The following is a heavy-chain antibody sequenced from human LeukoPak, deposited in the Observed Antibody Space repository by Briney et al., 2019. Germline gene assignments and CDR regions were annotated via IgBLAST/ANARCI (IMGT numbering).Heavy chain of an antibody. CDR2: FDPEDGET. CDR1: GYTLTELS. Sequence: ASVKVSCKVCGYTLTELSMHWVGQAPGKGLEWMGGFDPEDGETIYAQKFQGRVTMTEDTSTDTAYMELSSLRSEDTAVYYCATFPPTNWFDPWGQGTLVTVSS. CDR3: ATFPPTNWFDP. J-gene: IGHJ5*02. V-gene: IGHV1-24*01.